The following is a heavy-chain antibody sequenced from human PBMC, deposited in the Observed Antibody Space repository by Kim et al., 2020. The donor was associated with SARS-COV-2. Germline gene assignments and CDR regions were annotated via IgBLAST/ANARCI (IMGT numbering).Heavy chain of an antibody. CDR2: ITYDGNNQ. CDR3: ASPGSHGTYFDY. CDR1: GFIFSDYA. D-gene: IGHD1-1*01. Sequence: GGSLRLSCGASGFIFSDYAMHWVRQAPNKGLEWVAIITYDGNNQYYADSVKGRFTISRDNSKNTLYLQMNSLRSEDTAVYYCASPGSHGTYFDYWGQGTLVSVSS. J-gene: IGHJ4*02. V-gene: IGHV3-30*04.